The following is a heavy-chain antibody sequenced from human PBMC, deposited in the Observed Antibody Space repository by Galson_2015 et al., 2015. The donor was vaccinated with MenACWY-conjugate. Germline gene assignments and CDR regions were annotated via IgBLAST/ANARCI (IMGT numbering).Heavy chain of an antibody. J-gene: IGHJ5*02. Sequence: SLRLSCAVSGFTFSRYWMHWVRQAPGKGLEWVADIKPDGSEKYYADSVKGRFTISRDNAKNSLYLQMNSLTSEDTAVYYCAKGTTASRPNWFDPWGQGTLVTVSS. V-gene: IGHV3-7*01. CDR1: GFTFSRYW. D-gene: IGHD6-6*01. CDR2: IKPDGSEK. CDR3: AKGTTASRPNWFDP.